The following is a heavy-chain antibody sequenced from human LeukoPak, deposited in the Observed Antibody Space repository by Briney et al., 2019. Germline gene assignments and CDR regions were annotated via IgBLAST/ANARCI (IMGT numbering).Heavy chain of an antibody. CDR2: INPNSGGT. CDR3: ARYFLYEALDY. CDR1: GYTFTGYY. J-gene: IGHJ4*02. D-gene: IGHD2/OR15-2a*01. V-gene: IGHV1-2*02. Sequence: ASVKVSCKASGYTFTGYYMHWVRQAPGQGLEWMGWINPNSGGTNYGQKFQGRVTMTRDTSISTAYMELSRLRSDDTAVYYCARYFLYEALDYWGQGTLVNVSS.